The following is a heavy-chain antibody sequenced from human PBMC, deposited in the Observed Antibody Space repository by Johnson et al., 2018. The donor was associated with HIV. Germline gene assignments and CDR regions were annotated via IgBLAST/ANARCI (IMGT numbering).Heavy chain of an antibody. CDR3: ARSSSTSWNASDI. J-gene: IGHJ3*02. V-gene: IGHV3-33*01. CDR1: GFTFSSYG. Sequence: QVQLVESGGGVVQPGRSLRLSCAASGFTFSSYGMHWVRQAPGKGLEWVAVIWYDGSNKYYEDSVKGRFTISRDNSKNTLYLQMNSLRAEDTAVYSCARSSSTSWNASDIWGQGTMVTVSS. D-gene: IGHD2-2*01. CDR2: IWYDGSNK.